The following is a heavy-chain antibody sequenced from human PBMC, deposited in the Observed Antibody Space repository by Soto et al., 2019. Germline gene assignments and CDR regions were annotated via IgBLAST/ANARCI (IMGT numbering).Heavy chain of an antibody. V-gene: IGHV4-31*03. D-gene: IGHD2-15*01. CDR1: GGSISSGGYY. CDR2: IYYSGST. Sequence: QVQLQESGPGLVKPSQTLSLTCTVSGGSISSGGYYWSWIRQHPGKGLEWIGYIYYSGSTYYNPSLTSRVTISVDTSKNQFSLKLSSVTAADTAVYYCARARGHCSGGSCYPPAGYGMDVWGQGTTVTVSS. CDR3: ARARGHCSGGSCYPPAGYGMDV. J-gene: IGHJ6*02.